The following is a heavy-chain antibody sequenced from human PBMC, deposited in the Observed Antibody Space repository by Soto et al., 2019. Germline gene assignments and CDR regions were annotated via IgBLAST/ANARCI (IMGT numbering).Heavy chain of an antibody. Sequence: EVQLLESGGGLEQPGGSLRLSCAASGFTFSTYAMSWVRQAPGAGLEWVSGISASGGSTYYADSVKGRFTISRDNPKNNLLLQMNSLRAEDTALYYCAKDPNGDYVGAFDIWGPGTMVTVSS. J-gene: IGHJ3*02. CDR1: GFTFSTYA. V-gene: IGHV3-23*01. CDR2: ISASGGST. D-gene: IGHD4-17*01. CDR3: AKDPNGDYVGAFDI.